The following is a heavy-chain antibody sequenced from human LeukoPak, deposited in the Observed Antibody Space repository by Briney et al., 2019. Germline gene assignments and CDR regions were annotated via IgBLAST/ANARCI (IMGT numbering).Heavy chain of an antibody. Sequence: GGSLRLSCAASGFTFRSYAMHWVRQAPGKGLEWVAVISYDAINKYYADSVKGRFTISRDNSKNTVYLQMNSLRVEDTAIYYCAKADTSYYYYMDVWGAGTTVTISS. V-gene: IGHV3-30*18. CDR2: ISYDAINK. J-gene: IGHJ6*03. D-gene: IGHD5-18*01. CDR1: GFTFRSYA. CDR3: AKADTSYYYYMDV.